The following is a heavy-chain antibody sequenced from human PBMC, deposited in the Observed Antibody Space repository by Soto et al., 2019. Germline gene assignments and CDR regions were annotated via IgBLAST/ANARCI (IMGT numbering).Heavy chain of an antibody. CDR3: ARGRYGDY. CDR2: ISAHNGNT. J-gene: IGHJ4*02. V-gene: IGHV1-18*01. D-gene: IGHD1-1*01. Sequence: QVHLVQSGAEVKKPGASVKVSCKGSGYGFTTYGITWVRQAPGQGLEWMAWISAHNGNTNYAQKLQGRVTVTRDTYTSTAYMELRSMRSDDTAVYYCARGRYGDYWGKGALVTVSS. CDR1: GYGFTTYG.